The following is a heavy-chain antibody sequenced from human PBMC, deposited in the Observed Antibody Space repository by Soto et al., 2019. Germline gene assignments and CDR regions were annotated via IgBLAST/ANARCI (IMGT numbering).Heavy chain of an antibody. D-gene: IGHD5-18*01. CDR1: GFTFSNYA. CDR3: ARDRCAYTSGDLGSPDY. J-gene: IGHJ4*02. Sequence: QVQLVESGGGVVQPGRSLRLSCAASGFTFSNYAIHWVRQAPGKGLEWVAIISYDGNNKYYADSVKGRFTISRDNSKITLYLQMNSLTTEDTAVYFCARDRCAYTSGDLGSPDYWCQGTLVTVSS. V-gene: IGHV3-30-3*01. CDR2: ISYDGNNK.